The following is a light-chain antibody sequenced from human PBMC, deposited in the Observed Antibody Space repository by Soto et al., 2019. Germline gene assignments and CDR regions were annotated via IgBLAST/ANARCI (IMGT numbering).Light chain of an antibody. CDR3: QQYDSLPTT. V-gene: IGKV3-20*01. J-gene: IGKJ3*01. CDR1: QSVNSTY. CDR2: GAA. Sequence: EIVLTQSPGTLSSSPGERATLSCRASQSVNSTYLAWYQHKRGQAPRLLIYGAANRATGIPERFSGRGSGTDFTLTISRLEPEDFTVYYCQQYDSLPTTFGPGTKVDIK.